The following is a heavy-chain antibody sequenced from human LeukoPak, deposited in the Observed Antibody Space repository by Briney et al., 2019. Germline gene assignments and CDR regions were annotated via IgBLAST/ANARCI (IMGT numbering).Heavy chain of an antibody. J-gene: IGHJ4*02. CDR2: INPSGGST. D-gene: IGHD1-20*01. CDR1: GYTFTSYY. CDR3: AKSMGSNWNDRLDY. V-gene: IGHV1-46*01. Sequence: ASVKVSCKASGYTFTSYYMHWVRQAPGQGLEWMGIINPSGGSTSYAQKFQGRVTMTRDMSTSTVYMELNSLRAEDTAVYYCAKSMGSNWNDRLDYWGQGTLVTVSS.